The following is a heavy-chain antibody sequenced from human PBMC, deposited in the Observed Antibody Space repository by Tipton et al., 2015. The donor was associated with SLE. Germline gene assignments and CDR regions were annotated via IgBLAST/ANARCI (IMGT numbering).Heavy chain of an antibody. V-gene: IGHV3-30*02. CDR1: GSVPGYTFSGLW. D-gene: IGHD1-26*01. J-gene: IGHJ4*02. CDR2: IQYDGSNK. Sequence: SLRLSCEVSGSVPGYTFSGLWMTWVRQAPGKGLERVAFIQYDGSNKNYADSVKGRFTISRDSSKNTLYLQMNSLRAEDTAVYYCAKDPGGDFFDYWGQGTLVTVSS. CDR3: AKDPGGDFFDY.